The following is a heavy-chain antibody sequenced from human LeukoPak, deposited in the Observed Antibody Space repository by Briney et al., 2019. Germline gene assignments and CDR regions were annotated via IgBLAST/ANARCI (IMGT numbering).Heavy chain of an antibody. CDR3: ARDLVVPAAIRARNPLETFFDY. Sequence: ASVKVSCKASGGTLSSYAISWVRQAPGQGLEWMGGIIPIFGTANYAQKYQGRVTITTDESTSTAYMELSSLRSEDTAVYYCARDLVVPAAIRARNPLETFFDYWGQGTLVTVSS. D-gene: IGHD2-2*02. J-gene: IGHJ4*02. CDR2: IIPIFGTA. V-gene: IGHV1-69*05. CDR1: GGTLSSYA.